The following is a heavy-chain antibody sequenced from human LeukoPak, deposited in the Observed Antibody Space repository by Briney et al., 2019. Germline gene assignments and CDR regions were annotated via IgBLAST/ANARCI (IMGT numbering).Heavy chain of an antibody. V-gene: IGHV1-69*13. CDR2: IIPIFGTA. D-gene: IGHD3-22*01. CDR3: ATRGGYYDSSGYYFDY. CDR1: GGTFSSYA. Sequence: SVKVSCKASGGTFSSYAISWVRQAPGQGLEWMGGIIPIFGTANYAQKFQGRVTITADESTSTAYMELSSLRSEDTAVYYCATRGGYYDSSGYYFDYWGQGTLVTVSS. J-gene: IGHJ4*02.